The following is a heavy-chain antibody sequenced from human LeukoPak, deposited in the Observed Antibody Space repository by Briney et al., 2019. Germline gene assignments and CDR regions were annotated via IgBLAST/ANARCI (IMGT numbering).Heavy chain of an antibody. CDR3: ARSSPHCSSTSCYNDAFDI. CDR1: GFTFSAYW. V-gene: IGHV3-74*01. Sequence: PGGSLRLSCAASGFTFSAYWMHWVRQAPGKGLVWDSRVKYDGSTTTYADSVKGRFTISRDNAKNSLYLQMNSLRAEDTAVYYCARSSPHCSSTSCYNDAFDIWGQGTMVAVSS. D-gene: IGHD2-2*02. CDR2: VKYDGSTT. J-gene: IGHJ3*02.